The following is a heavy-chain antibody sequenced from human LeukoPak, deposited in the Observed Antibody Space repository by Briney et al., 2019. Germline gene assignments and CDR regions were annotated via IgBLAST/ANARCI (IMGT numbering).Heavy chain of an antibody. Sequence: SETLSLTCAVYGGSFSGYYWSWIRQPPGKGLEWIGEINHSGSTNYNPSLKSRVTISVDTSKTQFSLKLTSVTAADTAVYYCARVSGYCSSRSCRGMESRGQGTLVTVSP. V-gene: IGHV4-34*01. CDR2: INHSGST. D-gene: IGHD2-2*01. CDR1: GGSFSGYY. J-gene: IGHJ4*02. CDR3: ARVSGYCSSRSCRGMES.